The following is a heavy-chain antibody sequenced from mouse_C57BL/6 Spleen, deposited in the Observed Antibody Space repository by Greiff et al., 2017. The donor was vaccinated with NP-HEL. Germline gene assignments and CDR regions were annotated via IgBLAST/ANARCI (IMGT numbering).Heavy chain of an antibody. D-gene: IGHD2-12*01. V-gene: IGHV1-39*01. CDR1: GYSFTDYN. Sequence: EVQLQESGPELVKPGASVKISCKASGYSFTDYNMNWVKQSNGKSLEWIGVINPNYGTTRYTQKFKGKATLTVDQSSSTAYMQLISLTSEDSAVDYCARSGSDDVRPYFDDRGQGTTLTV. CDR3: ARSGSDDVRPYFDD. CDR2: INPNYGTT. J-gene: IGHJ2*01.